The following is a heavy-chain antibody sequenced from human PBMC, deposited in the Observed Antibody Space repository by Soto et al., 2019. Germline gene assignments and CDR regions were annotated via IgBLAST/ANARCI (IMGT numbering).Heavy chain of an antibody. J-gene: IGHJ6*02. D-gene: IGHD5-18*01. V-gene: IGHV4-61*01. CDR1: GGSVSSGSYY. Sequence: SETLSLTCTVSGGSVSSGSYYWSWIRQPPGKGLEWIGYIYYSGSTNYNPSLKSRVTISVDTSKNQFSLKLSSVTAADTAVYYCARDGVWSYGPTRGRYYYYGMDVWGQGTTVTVSS. CDR2: IYYSGST. CDR3: ARDGVWSYGPTRGRYYYYGMDV.